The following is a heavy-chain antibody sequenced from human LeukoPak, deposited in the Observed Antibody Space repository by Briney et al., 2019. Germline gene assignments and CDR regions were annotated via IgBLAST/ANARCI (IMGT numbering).Heavy chain of an antibody. J-gene: IGHJ6*02. D-gene: IGHD5-24*01. CDR1: GFTFGDHA. V-gene: IGHV3-49*04. Sequence: GRSLRLSCTASGFTFGDHAMSWVRQAPGKGLEWVGFIRSKAYGGTTEYAASVKGRFIISRDDSTSIAYLRMNSLKTEDTAVYFCTRGTVRRWLYYGMGVLGQGTTV. CDR2: IRSKAYGGTT. CDR3: TRGTVRRWLYYGMGV.